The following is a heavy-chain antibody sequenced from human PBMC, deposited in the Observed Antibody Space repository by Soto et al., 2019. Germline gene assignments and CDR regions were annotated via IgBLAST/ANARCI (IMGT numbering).Heavy chain of an antibody. CDR2: IYHSGST. J-gene: IGHJ4*02. CDR3: ATSIKTYHDILTGPSYYFDY. V-gene: IGHV4-38-2*01. D-gene: IGHD3-9*01. Sequence: PSDTRSLTCAVSGYSISSGYYWGWIRRPPGKGLEWIGSIYHSGSTYYNPSLKSRVTISVDTSKNQFSLKLSSVTAADTAVYYCATSIKTYHDILTGPSYYFDYWGQGTLVT. CDR1: GYSISSGYY.